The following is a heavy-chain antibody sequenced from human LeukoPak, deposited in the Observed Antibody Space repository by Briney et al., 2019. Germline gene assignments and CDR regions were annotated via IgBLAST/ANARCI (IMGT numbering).Heavy chain of an antibody. CDR2: VYYDGST. CDR1: GGSISRYF. D-gene: IGHD6-19*01. Sequence: SETLSLTCPVSGGSISRYFWSWIRQPPGKGLEWIGYVYYDGSTTYIPTLNRRVIISVDTSTNQVSLKLSSVTAADTAVYYCARGRVGKQWVVPAYWGQGTLVTVSS. CDR3: ARGRVGKQWVVPAY. J-gene: IGHJ4*02. V-gene: IGHV4-59*01.